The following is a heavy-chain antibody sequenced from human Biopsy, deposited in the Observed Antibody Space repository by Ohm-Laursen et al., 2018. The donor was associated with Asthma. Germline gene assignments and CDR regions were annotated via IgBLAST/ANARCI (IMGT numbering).Heavy chain of an antibody. Sequence: GASVKVSYKSLGGTFNTYVIGWVRQAPGQGLEWMGGINSVFGTTTYPQKFQDRVTITADDSTSTVYMELSSLGSEDTAVYYCARKAGSCISRTCYSLDFWGQGTLVTVSS. J-gene: IGHJ4*02. CDR1: GGTFNTYV. CDR3: ARKAGSCISRTCYSLDF. CDR2: INSVFGTT. V-gene: IGHV1-69*13. D-gene: IGHD2-2*01.